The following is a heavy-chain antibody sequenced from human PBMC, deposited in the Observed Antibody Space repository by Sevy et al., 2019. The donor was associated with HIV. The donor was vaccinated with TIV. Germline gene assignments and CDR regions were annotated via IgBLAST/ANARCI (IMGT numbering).Heavy chain of an antibody. V-gene: IGHV3-7*01. J-gene: IGHJ6*02. D-gene: IGHD3-10*01. CDR3: AREGLWFGELYYYGMDV. CDR2: IKQDGSEK. CDR1: GFTFSSYW. Sequence: GGSLRLSCAASGFTFSSYWMSWVRQAPGKGLEWVANIKQDGSEKYYVDSVKGRFTISRDNAKNSLYLQMNSLRAEDTAMYYCAREGLWFGELYYYGMDVWGQGTTVTVSS.